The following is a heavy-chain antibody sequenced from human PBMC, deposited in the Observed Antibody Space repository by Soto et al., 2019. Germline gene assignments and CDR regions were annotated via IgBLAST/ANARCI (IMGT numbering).Heavy chain of an antibody. CDR3: AKDRSYCGGDCYPDAFEI. Sequence: PGGSLRLSCAASGFTFSSYAMSWVRQAPGKGLEWVSAISGSGGSTYYADSVKGRFTISRDNSKNTLYLQMNSLRAEDTAVYYCAKDRSYCGGDCYPDAFEIWGQGTMVTVSS. CDR1: GFTFSSYA. V-gene: IGHV3-23*01. D-gene: IGHD2-21*01. J-gene: IGHJ3*02. CDR2: ISGSGGST.